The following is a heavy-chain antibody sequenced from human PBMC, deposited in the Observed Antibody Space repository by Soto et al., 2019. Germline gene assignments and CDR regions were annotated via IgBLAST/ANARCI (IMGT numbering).Heavy chain of an antibody. D-gene: IGHD2-21*02. CDR1: GLSLSTTGVG. CDR2: IYWDDDK. Sequence: QITLKESGPTLVKPTQTLTLTCTFSGLSLSTTGVGVGWIRQPPGKALEWLALIYWDDDKRYSPSLKSRLTITKDPSKTQVFLTMTTMDPVDTATYYCVQSRCGGDCLQSYSSHSYYGLDVWGQGTTVTVSS. V-gene: IGHV2-5*02. CDR3: VQSRCGGDCLQSYSSHSYYGLDV. J-gene: IGHJ6*02.